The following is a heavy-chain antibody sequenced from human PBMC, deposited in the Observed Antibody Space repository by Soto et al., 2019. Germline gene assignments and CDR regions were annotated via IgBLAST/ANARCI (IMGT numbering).Heavy chain of an antibody. J-gene: IGHJ6*02. V-gene: IGHV1-46*01. CDR1: GYTFTSYY. CDR2: INPSGGST. Sequence: ASVKVSCKASGYTFTSYYMHWVRQAPGQGLEWMGIINPSGGSTSYAQEFQGRVTMTRDTSTSTVYMELSSLRSEDTAVYYCARDGYNSNYDYYGMDVWGQGTTVTVSS. CDR3: ARDGYNSNYDYYGMDV. D-gene: IGHD1-1*01.